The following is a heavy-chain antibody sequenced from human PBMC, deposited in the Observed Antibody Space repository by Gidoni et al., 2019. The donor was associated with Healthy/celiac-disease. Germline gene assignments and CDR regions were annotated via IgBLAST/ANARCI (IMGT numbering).Heavy chain of an antibody. CDR2: IYPGDSDT. CDR1: GYSFTSYW. V-gene: IGHV5-51*01. CDR3: ARLPGSSWYVSPATYYGMDV. Sequence: EVQLVQSGAEVKKPGESLKISCKGSGYSFTSYWIGWVRQMPGKGLEWMGIIYPGDSDTRYSPSFQGQVTISADKSISTAYLQWSSLKASDTAMYYCARLPGSSWYVSPATYYGMDVWGQGTTVTVSS. J-gene: IGHJ6*02. D-gene: IGHD6-13*01.